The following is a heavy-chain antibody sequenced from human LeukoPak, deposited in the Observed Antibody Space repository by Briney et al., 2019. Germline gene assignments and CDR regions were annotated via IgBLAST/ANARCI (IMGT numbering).Heavy chain of an antibody. D-gene: IGHD2-2*01. CDR1: GFTFSRYG. V-gene: IGHV3-30*02. J-gene: IGHJ4*02. CDR2: IRYDGSNK. Sequence: GGSLRLSCAASGFTFSRYGMHWVRQAPGKGLEWVAFIRYDGSNKYYADSVKGRFTISRDNSKNTLCLQMNSLRAGDTAVYYCATDDAPCSITCWFFDYWGQGTLVTVSS. CDR3: ATDDAPCSITCWFFDY.